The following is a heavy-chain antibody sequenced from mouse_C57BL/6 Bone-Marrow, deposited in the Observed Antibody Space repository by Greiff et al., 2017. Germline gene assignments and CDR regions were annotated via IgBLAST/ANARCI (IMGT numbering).Heavy chain of an antibody. Sequence: DVHLVESGTVLARPGASVKMSCKTSGYTFTSYWMHWVKQRPGQGLEWIGAIYPGNSDTSYNQKFKGKAKLTAVTSASTAYMELSSLTNEYSAVYYCTKLPSVERYFDYWGQGTTLTVSS. D-gene: IGHD1-1*01. CDR3: TKLPSVERYFDY. J-gene: IGHJ2*01. CDR2: IYPGNSDT. CDR1: GYTFTSYW. V-gene: IGHV1-5*01.